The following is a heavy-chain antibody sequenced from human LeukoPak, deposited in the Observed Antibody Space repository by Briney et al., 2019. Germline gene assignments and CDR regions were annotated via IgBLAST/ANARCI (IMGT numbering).Heavy chain of an antibody. V-gene: IGHV3-11*01. J-gene: IGHJ4*02. Sequence: PGGSLRLSCAASGFAFDDSYMSWVRRAPGKGLEWVSYINGGGGTYYYADSVRGRFTNSRDNAKNTLYLQMNSLRAEDTAVYYCVKGGLRVDFDYWGRGTLVTVSS. D-gene: IGHD3-10*01. CDR2: INGGGGTY. CDR1: GFAFDDSY. CDR3: VKGGLRVDFDY.